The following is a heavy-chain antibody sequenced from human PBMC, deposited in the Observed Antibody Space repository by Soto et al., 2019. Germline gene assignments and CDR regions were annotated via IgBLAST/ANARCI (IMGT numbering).Heavy chain of an antibody. V-gene: IGHV3-30-3*01. CDR2: ISYDGSNK. CDR3: AREGYDFWSGYKNNYYYYGMDV. Sequence: GGSLRLSCAASGFTFSSYAMHWVRQAPGKGLEWVAVISYDGSNKYYADSVKGRFTISGDNSKNTLYLQMNSLRAEDTAVYDCAREGYDFWSGYKNNYYYYGMDVWGQGTPVTVSS. J-gene: IGHJ6*02. CDR1: GFTFSSYA. D-gene: IGHD3-3*01.